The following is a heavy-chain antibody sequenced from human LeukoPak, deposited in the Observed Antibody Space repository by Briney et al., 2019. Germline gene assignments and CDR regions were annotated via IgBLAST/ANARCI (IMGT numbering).Heavy chain of an antibody. J-gene: IGHJ2*01. CDR1: GGSISSYY. V-gene: IGHV4-59*08. CDR2: IYYSGST. Sequence: SETLSLTCTVSGGSISSYYWSWIRQPPGKGLEWIGYIYYSGSTNYNPSLKSRVTISVDMSKNQFSLKLSSVTAASTAVYYCARPRGAWYFDLWGRGTLVTVSS. CDR3: ARPRGAWYFDL. D-gene: IGHD3-10*01.